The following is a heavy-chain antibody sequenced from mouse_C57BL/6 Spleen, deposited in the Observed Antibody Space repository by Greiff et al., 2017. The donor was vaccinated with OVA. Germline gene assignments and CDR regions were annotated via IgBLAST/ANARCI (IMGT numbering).Heavy chain of an antibody. Sequence: QVQLQQPGAELVRPGSSVKLSCKASGYTFTSYWMHWVKQRPIQGLEWIGNIDPSDSETHYNQKFKDKAKLTVEKSSSTAYMQLSSLSSEDSAVYCVARDGDYYGIPFFDYWGQGTTLTVSS. J-gene: IGHJ2*01. CDR3: ARDGDYYGIPFFDY. CDR1: GYTFTSYW. D-gene: IGHD1-1*01. V-gene: IGHV1-52*01. CDR2: IDPSDSET.